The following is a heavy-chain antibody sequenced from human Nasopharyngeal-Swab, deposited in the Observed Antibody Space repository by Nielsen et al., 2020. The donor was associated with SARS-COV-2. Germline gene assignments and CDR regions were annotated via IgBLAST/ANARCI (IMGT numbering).Heavy chain of an antibody. J-gene: IGHJ4*02. CDR1: GFTFSYHW. D-gene: IGHD3-10*01. Sequence: GGSLRLSCAASGFTFSYHWMTWVRQAPGKGLEWVANMNQDGSEKYYVDSVKGRFTISRDNAKNSLYLQMNSLRAEDTAVYYCAREGAGSPRAAPDHWGQGTLVSVSS. CDR3: AREGAGSPRAAPDH. V-gene: IGHV3-7*01. CDR2: MNQDGSEK.